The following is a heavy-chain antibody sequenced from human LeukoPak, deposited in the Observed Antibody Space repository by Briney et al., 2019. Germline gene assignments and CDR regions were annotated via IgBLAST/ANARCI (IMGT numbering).Heavy chain of an antibody. CDR1: GYTFTGYY. J-gene: IGHJ6*03. V-gene: IGHV1-2*02. CDR3: AREPPGGPQACSSTSCYRRRYYYMDV. D-gene: IGHD2-2*01. CDR2: INPNSGGT. Sequence: ASVKVSCKASGYTFTGYYMHWVRQAPGQGLEWMGWINPNSGGTNYAQKFQGRVTMTRDTSISTAYMELSRLRSDDTAVYYCAREPPGGPQACSSTSCYRRRYYYMDVWGKGTTVTVSS.